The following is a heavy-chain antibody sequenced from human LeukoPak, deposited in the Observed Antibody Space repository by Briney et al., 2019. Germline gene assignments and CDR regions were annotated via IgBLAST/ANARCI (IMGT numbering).Heavy chain of an antibody. D-gene: IGHD6-13*01. CDR2: ISVGGTTT. Sequence: GGSLRLSCAASGFTFSSYRMNWVRQAPGKGLEWVSSISVGGTTTYYADSVKGRFSISRDNSENTLYLQMNGLRADDTAVYSCAKSFTSSSSDYWGQGTLVTVSS. J-gene: IGHJ4*02. CDR3: AKSFTSSSSDY. CDR1: GFTFSSYR. V-gene: IGHV3-23*01.